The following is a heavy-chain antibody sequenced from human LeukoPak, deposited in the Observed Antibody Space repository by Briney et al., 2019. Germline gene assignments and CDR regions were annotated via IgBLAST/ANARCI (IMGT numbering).Heavy chain of an antibody. J-gene: IGHJ4*02. CDR2: INPNSGGT. Sequence: ASVKVSCKASGYTFTGYYMHWVRQAPGQGLEWMGWINPNSGGTSYAQKFQGRVTVTRDTSISTAYMELSRLRSDDTAVYYCARDLFAAAGIFDYWGQGTLVTVSS. D-gene: IGHD6-13*01. CDR3: ARDLFAAAGIFDY. V-gene: IGHV1-2*02. CDR1: GYTFTGYY.